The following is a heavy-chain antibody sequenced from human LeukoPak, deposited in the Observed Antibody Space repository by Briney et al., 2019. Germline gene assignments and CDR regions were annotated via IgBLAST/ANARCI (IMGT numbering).Heavy chain of an antibody. V-gene: IGHV4-59*01. CDR1: GGSISSYY. J-gene: IGHJ5*02. CDR3: ARAIAAAGGAFDP. CDR2: IYYSGST. Sequence: SETLSLTCTVSGGSISSYYWSWIRQPPGKGLEWIGYIYYSGSTNYNPSLKSRVTISVDTSKNQFSLKLSSVTAADTAVYYCARAIAAAGGAFDPWGQGALVTVSS. D-gene: IGHD6-13*01.